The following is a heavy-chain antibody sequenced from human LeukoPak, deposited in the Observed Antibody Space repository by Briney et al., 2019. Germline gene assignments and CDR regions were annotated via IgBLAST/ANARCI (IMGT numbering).Heavy chain of an antibody. CDR1: GGSFSGYY. CDR2: INHSGST. D-gene: IGHD6-13*01. V-gene: IGHV4-34*01. CDR3: AILLAGYSSSWFLDY. Sequence: SETLSLTCAVYGGSFSGYYWSWIRQPPGKGLEWIGEINHSGSTNYNLSLKSRVTISVDTSKNQFSLKLSSVTAADTAVYYCAILLAGYSSSWFLDYWGQGTLVTVSS. J-gene: IGHJ4*02.